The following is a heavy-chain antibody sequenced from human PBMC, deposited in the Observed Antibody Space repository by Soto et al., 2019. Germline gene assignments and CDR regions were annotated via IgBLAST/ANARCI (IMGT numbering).Heavy chain of an antibody. CDR3: ARVYDAISYPLYERRYRSGRSRFDP. V-gene: IGHV4-34*01. D-gene: IGHD2-2*02. J-gene: IGHJ5*02. Sequence: ASETLSLTCAVYGGSFSGYYWSWIRQPPGKGLEWIGEINHSGSTNYNPSLKSRVTISVDTSKNQFSLKLSSVTAADTAVYYCARVYDAISYPLYERRYRSGRSRFDPWGQGTLVTVSS. CDR2: INHSGST. CDR1: GGSFSGYY.